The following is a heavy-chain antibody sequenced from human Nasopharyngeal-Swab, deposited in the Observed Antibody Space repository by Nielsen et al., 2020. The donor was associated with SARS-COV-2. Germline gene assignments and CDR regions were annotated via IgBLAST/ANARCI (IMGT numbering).Heavy chain of an antibody. CDR3: ARGHSNDSFDY. Sequence: GSLRLFCAVYGGSFSGYYWSWIRQPPGKGLEWIGEINHSGSTNYNPSLKSRVTISVDTSKNQFSLKLSSVTAADTAVYYCARGHSNDSFDYWGQGTLVTVSS. D-gene: IGHD4-11*01. CDR2: INHSGST. V-gene: IGHV4-34*01. CDR1: GGSFSGYY. J-gene: IGHJ4*02.